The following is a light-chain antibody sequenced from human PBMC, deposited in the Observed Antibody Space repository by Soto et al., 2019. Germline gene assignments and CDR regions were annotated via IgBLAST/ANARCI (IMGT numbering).Light chain of an antibody. V-gene: IGLV1-40*01. CDR3: QSYDISLRGYV. CDR2: ENN. Sequence: QSVLTQPPSVSEAPGQRVTISCTGSSSNIGAGYEAHWYQQVPGTAPKLLIYENNNRPSGVPDRFAGSKSGTSASLAITGLQAEYEDEYYCQSYDISLRGYVFGTGTKVTVL. CDR1: SSNIGAGYE. J-gene: IGLJ1*01.